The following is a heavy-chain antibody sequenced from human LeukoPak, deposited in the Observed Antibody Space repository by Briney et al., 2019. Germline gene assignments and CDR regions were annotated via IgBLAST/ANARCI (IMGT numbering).Heavy chain of an antibody. CDR1: GFTFRTYG. CDR3: ARSRTNTDYFDY. J-gene: IGHJ4*02. V-gene: IGHV3-21*01. Sequence: GGSLRLSFAASGFTFRTYGMNWVRQAPGKGLEWVSSISSSSSYIYYADSVKGRFTISRDNAKNSLYLQMNSLRAEDTAVYYCARSRTNTDYFDYWGQGTLVTVSS. CDR2: ISSSSSYI. D-gene: IGHD2-8*01.